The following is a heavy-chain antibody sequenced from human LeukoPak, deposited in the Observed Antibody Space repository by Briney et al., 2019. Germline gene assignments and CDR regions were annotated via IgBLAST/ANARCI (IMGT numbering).Heavy chain of an antibody. CDR3: ARDRDGGSAVAGNY. J-gene: IGHJ4*02. D-gene: IGHD2-15*01. Sequence: ASVKVSSKASGYTFTFSYIHWVRQAPGQGLEWVGWISPTTGGTNYAQKFQGRVTMTRDTSISTAYMELSSLRSDDTAVYYCARDRDGGSAVAGNYWGQGTLVTVSS. V-gene: IGHV1-2*02. CDR2: ISPTTGGT. CDR1: GYTFTFSY.